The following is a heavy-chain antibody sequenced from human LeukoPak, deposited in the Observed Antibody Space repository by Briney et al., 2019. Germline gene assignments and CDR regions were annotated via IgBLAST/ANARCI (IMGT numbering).Heavy chain of an antibody. V-gene: IGHV1-2*06. D-gene: IGHD6-19*01. CDR3: ASLSSGWPGGVDY. J-gene: IGHJ4*02. CDR1: GYTFTGYY. CDR2: INPNSGGT. Sequence: GAPVKVSCKASGYTFTGYYMHWVRQAPGQGLEWMGRINPNSGGTNYAQKFQGRVTMTRDTSISTAYMELSRLRSDDTAVYYCASLSSGWPGGVDYWGQGTLVTVSS.